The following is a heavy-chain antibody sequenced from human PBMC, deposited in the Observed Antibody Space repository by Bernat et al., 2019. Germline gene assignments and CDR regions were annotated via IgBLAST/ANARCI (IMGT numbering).Heavy chain of an antibody. V-gene: IGHV3-30-3*01. CDR3: ARDALRTVYYYYYGMDV. Sequence: QVQLVESGGGVVQPGRSLRLSCAASGFTFSSYAMHWVRQAPGKGLEWVAVISYDGSNKYYAYSVKGRFTISRDNSKNTLYLQMNSLRAEDTAVYYCARDALRTVYYYYYGMDVWGQGTTVTVSS. CDR1: GFTFSSYA. J-gene: IGHJ6*02. D-gene: IGHD3/OR15-3a*01. CDR2: ISYDGSNK.